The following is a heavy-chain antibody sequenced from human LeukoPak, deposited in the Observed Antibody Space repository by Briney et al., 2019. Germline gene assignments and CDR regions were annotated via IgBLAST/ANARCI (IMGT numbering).Heavy chain of an antibody. J-gene: IGHJ4*02. CDR2: ISGSGGST. V-gene: IGHV3-23*01. Sequence: GGTLRLSCAASGFTFSSYGMSWVRQAPGKGLEWVSAISGSGGSTYYADSVKGRFTISRDNSKNTLYLQMNSLRAEDTAVYYCAKRGAEVGATVAPGDYWGQGTLVTVSS. D-gene: IGHD1-26*01. CDR1: GFTFSSYG. CDR3: AKRGAEVGATVAPGDY.